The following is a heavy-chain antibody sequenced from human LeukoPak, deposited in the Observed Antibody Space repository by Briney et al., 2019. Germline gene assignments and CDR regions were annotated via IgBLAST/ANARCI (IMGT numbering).Heavy chain of an antibody. Sequence: GESLKISCKVSGYTFTTFWIGWVRQMPGKGLEWMGIIYPGDSDTRYSPSFQGQVTISADKSISTAYLQWSSLKASDTAVYYCARQRYSYGSIDYWGQGTPGHRLL. V-gene: IGHV5-51*01. CDR3: ARQRYSYGSIDY. CDR2: IYPGDSDT. D-gene: IGHD5-18*01. CDR1: GYTFTTFW. J-gene: IGHJ4*02.